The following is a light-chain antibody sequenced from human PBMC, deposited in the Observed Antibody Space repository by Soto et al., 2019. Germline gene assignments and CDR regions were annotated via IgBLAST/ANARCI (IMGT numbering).Light chain of an antibody. Sequence: DIQLTQSPSFPSASVGDRVTITCRASQDINTYLAWYQQKPGKAPKLLIFAASTLQNGVSSRFSGSGSGTEFTVTITSLQPEDFATYYCQQRKSYPITFGQGTRLEIK. J-gene: IGKJ5*01. CDR1: QDINTY. V-gene: IGKV1-9*01. CDR2: AAS. CDR3: QQRKSYPIT.